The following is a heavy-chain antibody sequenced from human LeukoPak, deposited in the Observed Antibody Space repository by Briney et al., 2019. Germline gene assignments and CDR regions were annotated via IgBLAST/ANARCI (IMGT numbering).Heavy chain of an antibody. D-gene: IGHD6-13*01. CDR3: GRALRQREREREQVVRDGMDV. CDR2: ISYDGSNK. Sequence: PGRSLRLSCAASGFTFSSYAMHWVRQAPGKGLEWVAVISYDGSNKYYADSVKGRFTISRDNSKNTLYLQMNSLRAEDTAVYYFGRALRQREREREQVVRDGMDVWGQGTTVTVSS. J-gene: IGHJ6*02. V-gene: IGHV3-30-3*01. CDR1: GFTFSSYA.